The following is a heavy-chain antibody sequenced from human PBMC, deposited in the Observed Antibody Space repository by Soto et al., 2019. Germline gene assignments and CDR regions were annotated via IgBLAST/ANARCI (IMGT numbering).Heavy chain of an antibody. V-gene: IGHV4-30-2*01. CDR1: GGSISRGGYS. Sequence: SETLSLTCAVSGGSISRGGYSWSWIRQPPGKGLEWIGYIYHSGSTYYNPSLKSRVTISVDRSKNQFSLKLSSVTAADTAVYYCARLGDGYDFAYYYGMDVWGQGTTVTVSS. CDR2: IYHSGST. CDR3: ARLGDGYDFAYYYGMDV. D-gene: IGHD5-12*01. J-gene: IGHJ6*02.